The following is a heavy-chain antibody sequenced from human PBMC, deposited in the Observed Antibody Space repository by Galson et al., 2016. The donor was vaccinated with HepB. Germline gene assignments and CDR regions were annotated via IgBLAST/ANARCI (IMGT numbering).Heavy chain of an antibody. J-gene: IGHJ6*02. Sequence: SVKVSCKASGYIYSSYGISWVRQAPGQGLEWIGWISTYNRNTNYAQNFQDRVTMTTDTSTSTAYLHLRSLRSDDMAVYYCARVDFGASYDYGMDVWGQGTTVTVSS. CDR1: GYIYSSYG. V-gene: IGHV1-18*03. D-gene: IGHD3-3*01. CDR2: ISTYNRNT. CDR3: ARVDFGASYDYGMDV.